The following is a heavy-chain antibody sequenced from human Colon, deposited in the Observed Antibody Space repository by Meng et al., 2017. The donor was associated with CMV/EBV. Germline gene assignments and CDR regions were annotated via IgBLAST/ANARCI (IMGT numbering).Heavy chain of an antibody. Sequence: SETLSLTCTVSGGSITSSNYYWGWIRQPPGKGLEWIGNIYYRGNTYYNPSLKSRVTISVDTSQNQFSLELKSVTASDTAVYYCARTPLDYWGQGTLVTVSS. V-gene: IGHV4-39*01. J-gene: IGHJ4*02. CDR3: ARTPLDY. CDR1: GGSITSSNYY. CDR2: IYYRGNT.